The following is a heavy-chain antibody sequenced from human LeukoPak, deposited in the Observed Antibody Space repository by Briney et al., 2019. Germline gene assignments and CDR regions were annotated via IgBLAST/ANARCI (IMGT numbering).Heavy chain of an antibody. Sequence: SETLSLTCIVSGGSISSISSNNYHWGWIRQPPGKGLEWIGSIYYSGSTYYNPSLRSRVTISVDTSKNQFSLKLSSVTAADTALYYCAREMGVVTAHGIDVWGQGTTVTASS. CDR1: GGSISSISSNNYH. CDR2: IYYSGST. CDR3: AREMGVVTAHGIDV. V-gene: IGHV4-39*02. J-gene: IGHJ6*02. D-gene: IGHD4-23*01.